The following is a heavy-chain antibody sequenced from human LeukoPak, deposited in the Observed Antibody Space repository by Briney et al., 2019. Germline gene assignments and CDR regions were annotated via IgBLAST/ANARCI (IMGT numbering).Heavy chain of an antibody. CDR2: ISGSGGST. CDR1: GFTFSSYA. CDR3: AKAIFGVNLIGDYYYYMDV. J-gene: IGHJ6*03. Sequence: GGSLRLSCAASGFTFSSYAMSWVPQAPGKGLEWVSAISGSGGSTYYADSVKGRFTISRDSSKNTLYLQMNSLRAEDTAVYYCAKAIFGVNLIGDYYYYMDVWGKGTTVTVSS. V-gene: IGHV3-23*01. D-gene: IGHD3-3*01.